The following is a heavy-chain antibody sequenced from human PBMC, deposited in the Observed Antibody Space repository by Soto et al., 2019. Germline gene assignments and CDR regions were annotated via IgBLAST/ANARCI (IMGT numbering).Heavy chain of an antibody. D-gene: IGHD6-13*01. CDR1: GFSLTSGVVG. CDR3: AHRLPGPSGYDV. V-gene: IGHV2-5*01. CDR2: IYWNDEQ. Sequence: QITLKESGPTLVKPTQTLTLTCTFSGFSLTSGVVGVGWNRQPPGEALEGLALIYWNDEQYYNPSLRNRLTITRDTSKNQVVLTMTNMDPVDTATYYCAHRLPGPSGYDVWGQGTTVTVSS. J-gene: IGHJ6*02.